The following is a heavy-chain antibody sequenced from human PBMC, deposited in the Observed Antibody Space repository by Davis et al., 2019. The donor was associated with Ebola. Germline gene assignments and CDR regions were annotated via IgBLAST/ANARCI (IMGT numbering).Heavy chain of an antibody. CDR1: GGSISSGGYY. Sequence: MPSETLSLTCTVSGGSISSGGYYWSWIRQHPGKGLEWIGYIYYSGSTYYNPSLKSRVTISVDTSKNQFSLKLSSVTAADTAVYYCARPMIVVLGAFDIWGQGTMVTVSS. J-gene: IGHJ3*02. V-gene: IGHV4-31*03. CDR2: IYYSGST. CDR3: ARPMIVVLGAFDI. D-gene: IGHD3-22*01.